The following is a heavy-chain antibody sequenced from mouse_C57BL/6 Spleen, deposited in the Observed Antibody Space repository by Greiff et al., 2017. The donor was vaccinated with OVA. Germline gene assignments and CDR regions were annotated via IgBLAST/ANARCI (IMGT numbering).Heavy chain of an antibody. Sequence: EVHLVESGGGLVKPGGSLKLSCAASGFTFSDYGMHWVRQAPEKGLEWVAYISSGSSTIYYADTVKGRFTISRDNAKNTLFLQMTSLRSEDTAMYYCARDPLAYWGQGTLVTVSA. CDR1: GFTFSDYG. CDR3: ARDPLAY. J-gene: IGHJ3*01. V-gene: IGHV5-17*01. CDR2: ISSGSSTI.